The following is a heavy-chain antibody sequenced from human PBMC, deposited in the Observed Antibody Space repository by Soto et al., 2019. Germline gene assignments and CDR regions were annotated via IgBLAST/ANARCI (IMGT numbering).Heavy chain of an antibody. CDR1: GGSISSGGYY. CDR2: IYYSGST. V-gene: IGHV4-31*01. J-gene: IGHJ4*02. CDR3: AREPLT. Sequence: QVQLQESGPGLVKPSQTLSLTCTVSGGSISSGGYYWSWIRQHPGKGLEWIGYIYYSGSTYYPPSPXGXXTISVHTSKIQFSLELSSVTAADTAVYYCAREPLTWGQGTLVTVSS.